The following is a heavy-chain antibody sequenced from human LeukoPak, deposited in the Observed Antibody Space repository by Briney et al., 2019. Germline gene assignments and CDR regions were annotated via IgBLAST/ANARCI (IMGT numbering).Heavy chain of an antibody. J-gene: IGHJ6*04. V-gene: IGHV1-2*04. CDR2: INPNSGGT. CDR3: ARGKIAAAGTKYYGMDV. Sequence: ASVKVSCKASGYTFTGYYMHWVRQAPGQGLEWMGWINPNSGGTNYAQKFQGWVTMTRDTSISTAYMELSRPRSDDTAVYYCARGKIAAAGTKYYGMDVWGKGTTVTVSS. D-gene: IGHD6-13*01. CDR1: GYTFTGYY.